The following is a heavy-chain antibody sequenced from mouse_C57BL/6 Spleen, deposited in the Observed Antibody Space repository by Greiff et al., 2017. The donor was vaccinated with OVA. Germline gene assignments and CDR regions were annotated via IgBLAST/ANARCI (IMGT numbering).Heavy chain of an antibody. J-gene: IGHJ2*01. CDR1: GYSFTDYN. CDR3: ARDYYGSSYGGFDY. D-gene: IGHD1-1*01. Sequence: EVQLQQSGPELVKPGASVKISCKASGYSFTDYNMNWVKQSNGKSLEWIGVITPTHGTPSYNQKFNAKATLTVDQSSSTAYMQLNSLTSEDSAVYDCARDYYGSSYGGFDYWGKGTTLTVSS. CDR2: ITPTHGTP. V-gene: IGHV1-39*01.